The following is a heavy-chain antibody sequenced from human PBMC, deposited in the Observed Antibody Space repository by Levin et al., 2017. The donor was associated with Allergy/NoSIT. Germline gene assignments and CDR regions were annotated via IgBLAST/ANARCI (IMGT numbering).Heavy chain of an antibody. D-gene: IGHD1-7*01. CDR1: GFTFDDYT. CDR3: AKGTSNWNYFSYFDY. J-gene: IGHJ4*02. CDR2: ISWDGYST. Sequence: GESLKISCAASGFTFDDYTMHWVRQAPGKGLEWVSLISWDGYSTYYADSVKGRFTISRDNSENSLYLQMNSLRTEDTALYYCAKGTSNWNYFSYFDYWGQGTLVTVSS. V-gene: IGHV3-43*01.